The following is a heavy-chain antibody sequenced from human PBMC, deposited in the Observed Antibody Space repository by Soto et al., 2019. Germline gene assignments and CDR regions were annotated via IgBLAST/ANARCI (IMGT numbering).Heavy chain of an antibody. CDR3: ARKQGYCSGGSCYLSVPYAFDI. V-gene: IGHV4-34*01. CDR1: GGSFSGYY. Sequence: QVQLQQWGAGLLKPSETLSLTCAVYGGSFSGYYWSWIRQPPGKGLEWIGEINHSGSTNYNPSLKSRVTISVDTSKNQFSLKLSSVTAADTAVYYCARKQGYCSGGSCYLSVPYAFDIWGQGTMVTVSS. CDR2: INHSGST. J-gene: IGHJ3*02. D-gene: IGHD2-15*01.